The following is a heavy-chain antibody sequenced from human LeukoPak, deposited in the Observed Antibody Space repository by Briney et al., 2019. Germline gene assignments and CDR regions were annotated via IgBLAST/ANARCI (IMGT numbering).Heavy chain of an antibody. Sequence: PSETLSLTCTVSGGSISSSSYYWGRIRQPPGKGLEWIGSIYYSGSTYYNPSLKSRVTISLDTSKNQFSLKLSSVTAADTAVYYCARKGRDYYGSGSYYPPDYWGQGTLVTVSS. CDR2: IYYSGST. J-gene: IGHJ4*02. D-gene: IGHD3-10*01. CDR1: GGSISSSSYY. CDR3: ARKGRDYYGSGSYYPPDY. V-gene: IGHV4-39*01.